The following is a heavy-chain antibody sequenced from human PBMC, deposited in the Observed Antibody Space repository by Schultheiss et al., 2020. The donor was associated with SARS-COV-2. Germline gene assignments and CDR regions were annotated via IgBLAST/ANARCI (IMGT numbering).Heavy chain of an antibody. D-gene: IGHD6-19*01. V-gene: IGHV3-21*01. CDR1: GFTFSSYS. J-gene: IGHJ5*02. CDR2: ISSSSSYL. Sequence: GGSLRLSCAASGFTFSSYSMNWVRQAPGKGLEWVSSISSSSSYLYYADSVKGRFTISRDNAKNSLYLQMNSLRAEDTAVYYCARDKVGAVAPFDPWGQGTLVTVSS. CDR3: ARDKVGAVAPFDP.